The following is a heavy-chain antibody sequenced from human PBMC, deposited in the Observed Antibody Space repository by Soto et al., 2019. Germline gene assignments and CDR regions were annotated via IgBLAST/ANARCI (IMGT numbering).Heavy chain of an antibody. CDR3: AKALYGGFTY. V-gene: IGHV3-23*01. CDR1: GFTFSVYA. D-gene: IGHD3-10*01. Sequence: EVRLLESGGGLVPPGGSLRLSCAASGFTFSVYAMSWVRQAPGKGLEWVSGISGSGDSTHYADSVKGRFTVSRDNYKSMLYLQTNSLRAEDTAIYYCAKALYGGFTYWGQGTLVTVSS. J-gene: IGHJ4*02. CDR2: ISGSGDST.